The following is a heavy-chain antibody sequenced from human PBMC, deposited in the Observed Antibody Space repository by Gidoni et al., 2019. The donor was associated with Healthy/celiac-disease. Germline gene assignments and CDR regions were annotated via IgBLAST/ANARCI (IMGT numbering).Heavy chain of an antibody. Sequence: EVQLVESGGGVVRPWGPLRLSCAASGVTFDDSGMRWFRQPPGKGLAWVSGINWNGGSTGDADSVKCRFTISRDNAKNSLYLQMNSLRAEDTALYYCARGGGDIVVVPTAHDAFDIWGQGTMVTVSS. CDR2: INWNGGST. D-gene: IGHD2-2*01. J-gene: IGHJ3*02. CDR1: GVTFDDSG. CDR3: ARGGGDIVVVPTAHDAFDI. V-gene: IGHV3-20*04.